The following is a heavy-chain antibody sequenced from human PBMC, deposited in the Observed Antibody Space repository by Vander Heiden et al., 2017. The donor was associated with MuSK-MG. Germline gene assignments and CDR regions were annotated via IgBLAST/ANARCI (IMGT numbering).Heavy chain of an antibody. CDR2: IYPGDSDT. CDR3: ARHGKRRDGYSPDY. Sequence: EVQLVQSGAEVKKPGESLKISCTGSEYRLTTYWIGWVRQMPGKGLEWMGIIYPGDSDTRYSPSFQGQVTFSVDKSISTAYLQWSSLKASDTAMYYCARHGKRRDGYSPDYWGQGTLVTVSS. J-gene: IGHJ4*02. D-gene: IGHD5-18*01. V-gene: IGHV5-51*01. CDR1: EYRLTTYW.